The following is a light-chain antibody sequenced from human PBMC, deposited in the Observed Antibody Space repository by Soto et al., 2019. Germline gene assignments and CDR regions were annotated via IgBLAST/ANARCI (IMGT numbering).Light chain of an antibody. CDR3: SSYSSTTTL. CDR1: SPDFGV. V-gene: IGLV2-14*01. J-gene: IGLJ2*01. Sequence: QSSLTQPASVSGSPGQSITISCSGISPDFGVSWYQHFPGKAPKLLIFEASNRPSGVSTRFSGSKSGNMAFLTISGLQSEDEGLYHCSSYSSTTTLFGGGTKVTVL. CDR2: EAS.